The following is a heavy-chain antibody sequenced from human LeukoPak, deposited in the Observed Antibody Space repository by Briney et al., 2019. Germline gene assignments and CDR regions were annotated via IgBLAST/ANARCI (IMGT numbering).Heavy chain of an antibody. CDR2: ISSSSSTI. CDR3: ASGDYGDSLFDY. CDR1: GLTFSTYS. J-gene: IGHJ4*02. Sequence: TGGSLRLSCAASGLTFSTYSMNWVRQAPGKGLEWVSYISSSSSTIYYADSVKGRFTISRDNAKNSLYLQMNSLRDEDTAVYYCASGDYGDSLFDYWGQGTLVTVSS. D-gene: IGHD4-17*01. V-gene: IGHV3-48*02.